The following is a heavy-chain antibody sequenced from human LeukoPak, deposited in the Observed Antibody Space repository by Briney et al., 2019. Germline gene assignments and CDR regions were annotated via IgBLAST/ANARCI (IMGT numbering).Heavy chain of an antibody. V-gene: IGHV3-11*04. Sequence: GGSLRLSCAASGFAFSDYYMSWIRQAPGKGLEWVSYISSSGSTIYYADSVKGRFTISRDNAKNSLYLQMNSLRAGDTAVYYCARVLYGLYRSSSGYMDVWGKGTTVTVSS. CDR2: ISSSGSTI. D-gene: IGHD6-6*01. CDR1: GFAFSDYY. J-gene: IGHJ6*03. CDR3: ARVLYGLYRSSSGYMDV.